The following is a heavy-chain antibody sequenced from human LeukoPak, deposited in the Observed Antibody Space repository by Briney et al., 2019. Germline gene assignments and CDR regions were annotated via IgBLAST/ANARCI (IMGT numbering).Heavy chain of an antibody. D-gene: IGHD2-2*01. V-gene: IGHV3-21*01. CDR3: ASPGGLPATAN. CDR1: GFPFSSYS. CDR2: ISSSSSYI. J-gene: IGHJ4*02. Sequence: GGSLRLSCAASGFPFSSYSMNWVRHAPEKGLEWVSSISSSSSYIYYADSVKGRFTISRDNAKNSLYLQMNSLRAEDTAVYYCASPGGLPATANWGQGTLVTVSS.